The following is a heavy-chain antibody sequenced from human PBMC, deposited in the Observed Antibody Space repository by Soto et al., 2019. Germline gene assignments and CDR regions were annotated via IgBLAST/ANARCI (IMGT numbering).Heavy chain of an antibody. CDR3: ARDFFDSSDYTTNWFDP. CDR2: IYYNGST. D-gene: IGHD3-22*01. J-gene: IGHJ5*02. V-gene: IGHV4-59*08. Sequence: PSEPLSLTCTVSGGPMSSFYWTWIRQPQGKGLEWIGYIYYNGSTYYNPSLKSRVTISVDTSKNQFSLKLTSVTAADAALYYCARDFFDSSDYTTNWFDPWGQGTLVTVS. CDR1: GGPMSSFY.